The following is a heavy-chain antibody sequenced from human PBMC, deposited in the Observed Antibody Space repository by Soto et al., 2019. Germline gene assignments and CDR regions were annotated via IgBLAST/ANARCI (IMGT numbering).Heavy chain of an antibody. CDR3: ARDQLAVADAAFDY. D-gene: IGHD6-19*01. CDR2: ISSSSYI. V-gene: IGHV3-21*01. CDR1: GFTFSSYS. J-gene: IGHJ4*02. Sequence: GGSLRLSCAASGFTFSSYSMNWVRQAPGKGLEWVSSISSSSYIYYADSVKGRFTISRDNAKNSLYLQMNSLRAEDTAVYYCARDQLAVADAAFDYWGQGTLVTVSS.